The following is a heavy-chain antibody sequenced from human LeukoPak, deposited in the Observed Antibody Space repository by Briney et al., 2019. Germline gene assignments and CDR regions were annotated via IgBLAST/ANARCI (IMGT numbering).Heavy chain of an antibody. CDR1: GFTFSDYA. CDR2: ISDGGTST. J-gene: IGHJ4*02. V-gene: IGHV3-23*01. Sequence: GGSLRLSCEASGFTFSDYAMSWVRQAPGKGLEWVSTISDGGTSTYYTDSVKGRFTISRDNSKNTLFLQMSSLRADDTAVYYCAKSRGSGSNMARGVNFDYWGQGTLVTVSS. D-gene: IGHD3-10*01. CDR3: AKSRGSGSNMARGVNFDY.